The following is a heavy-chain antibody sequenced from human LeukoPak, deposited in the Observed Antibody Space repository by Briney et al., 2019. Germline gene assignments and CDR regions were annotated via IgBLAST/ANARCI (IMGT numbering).Heavy chain of an antibody. CDR2: INGDTT. Sequence: GGSLRLSCAASGFTLNNDAMSWVRQAPGKGLEWVSAINGDTTHYAGSVKGRFTISRDNSKNTLYLQMNSLRAEDTAEYYCAKGNKGGMIVPGERPKYFQDWGQGTLVTVSS. CDR3: AKGNKGGMIVPGERPKYFQD. V-gene: IGHV3-23*01. D-gene: IGHD3-10*01. CDR1: GFTLNNDA. J-gene: IGHJ1*01.